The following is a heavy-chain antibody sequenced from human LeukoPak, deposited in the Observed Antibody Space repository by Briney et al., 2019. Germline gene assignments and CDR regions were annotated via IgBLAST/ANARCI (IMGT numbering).Heavy chain of an antibody. J-gene: IGHJ3*02. CDR3: ARGRYCSADICSGGDAFDI. Sequence: SETLSLTCTVSGGSTNNYYWSWIRQPAGKGLEWIGRIYTRGSTNYNPSLKSRVTMSVDTFKNQFSLKLSSVTAADTAVYYCARGRYCSADICSGGDAFDIWGQGTMVSVSS. CDR2: IYTRGST. CDR1: GGSTNNYY. D-gene: IGHD2-15*01. V-gene: IGHV4-4*07.